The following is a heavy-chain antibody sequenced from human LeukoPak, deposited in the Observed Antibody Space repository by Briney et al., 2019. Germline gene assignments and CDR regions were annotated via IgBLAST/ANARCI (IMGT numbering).Heavy chain of an antibody. CDR3: ARDPIYYFDSSAYSIDAY. V-gene: IGHV4-38-2*02. J-gene: IGHJ4*02. CDR1: GYSINSGYY. Sequence: PSETLSLTCTVSGYSINSGYYWGWIRQSPGKGLEWIGSIYHSGSTYYNPSLKSRVTISVDTSKNQFSLRLSSVTAADTAVYYCARDPIYYFDSSAYSIDAYWGQGTLVTVSS. CDR2: IYHSGST. D-gene: IGHD3-22*01.